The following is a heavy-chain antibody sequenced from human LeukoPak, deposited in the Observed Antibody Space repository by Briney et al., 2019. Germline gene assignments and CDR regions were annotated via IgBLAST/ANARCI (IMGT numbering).Heavy chain of an antibody. V-gene: IGHV1-69*13. J-gene: IGHJ6*02. CDR1: GGTFSSYA. CDR2: IIPIFGTA. D-gene: IGHD6-13*01. Sequence: SVKVSCKASGGTFSSYAISWVRQAPGQGLEWMGGIIPIFGTANYAQKFQGRVTITADESTSIAYMELSSLRSEDTAVYYCARAYYSIAAAGKIYYYGMDVWGQGTTVAVSS. CDR3: ARAYYSIAAAGKIYYYGMDV.